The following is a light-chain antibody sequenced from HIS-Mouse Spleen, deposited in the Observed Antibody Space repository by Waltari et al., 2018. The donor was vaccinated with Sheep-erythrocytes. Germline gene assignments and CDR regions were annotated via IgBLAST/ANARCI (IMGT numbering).Light chain of an antibody. CDR3: QQYGSSPFT. J-gene: IGKJ3*01. V-gene: IGKV3-20*01. CDR2: GAS. CDR1: QSVSSSY. Sequence: IVLTQSPGTLSLSPGERATLSCRASQSVSSSYLAWYQQKPGQAPRHLIYGASSRATGIPDRFSGSGSGTDFTLTISRLEPEDFAVYYCQQYGSSPFTFGPGTKVDIK.